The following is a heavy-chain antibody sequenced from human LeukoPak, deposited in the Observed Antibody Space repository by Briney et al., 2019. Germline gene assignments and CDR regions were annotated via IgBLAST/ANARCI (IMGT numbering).Heavy chain of an antibody. CDR3: AASFMTTVTTGAFDI. V-gene: IGHV1-58*02. J-gene: IGHJ3*02. CDR1: GFTFTSSA. D-gene: IGHD4-17*01. CDR2: IVVGSGNT. Sequence: SVKVSCKASGFTFTSSAMQWVRQARGQRLELIGWIVVGSGNTNYSQKFQERVTITRDMSTSTAYMELSSLRSEDTAVYYCAASFMTTVTTGAFDIWGQGTMVTVSS.